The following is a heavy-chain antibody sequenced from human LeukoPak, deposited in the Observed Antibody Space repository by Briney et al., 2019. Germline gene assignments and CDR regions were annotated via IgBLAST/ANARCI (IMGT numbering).Heavy chain of an antibody. CDR3: ATTTIFGVSPSMDV. D-gene: IGHD3-3*01. J-gene: IGHJ6*04. CDR2: IYYSGST. Sequence: PSETLSLTCTVSGGSISSYYWSWIRQPPGKGLEWIGYIYYSGSTNYNPSLKSRVTISVDTSKNQFSLKLSSVTAADTAVYYCATTTIFGVSPSMDVWGKGTTVTVSS. V-gene: IGHV4-59*01. CDR1: GGSISSYY.